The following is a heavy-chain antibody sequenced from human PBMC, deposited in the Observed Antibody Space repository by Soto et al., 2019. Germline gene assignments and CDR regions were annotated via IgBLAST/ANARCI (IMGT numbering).Heavy chain of an antibody. D-gene: IGHD6-13*01. CDR1: GGSISSYY. Sequence: LSLPCTVSGGSISSYYWSWIRQPAGKGLEWIGRIYTSGSTNYNPSLKSRVTMSVDTSKNQFSLKLSSVTAADTAVYYCARDKQQLGPYGMDVWGQGTTVTVSS. J-gene: IGHJ6*02. V-gene: IGHV4-4*07. CDR2: IYTSGST. CDR3: ARDKQQLGPYGMDV.